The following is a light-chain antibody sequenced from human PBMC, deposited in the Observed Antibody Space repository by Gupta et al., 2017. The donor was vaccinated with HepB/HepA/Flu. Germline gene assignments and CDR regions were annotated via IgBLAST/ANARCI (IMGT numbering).Light chain of an antibody. CDR1: SSNIGSNY. CDR3: AAWDDSLSGVV. V-gene: IGLV1-47*01. CDR2: RNN. J-gene: IGLJ2*01. Sequence: HSLLTQPPSASGTAGQRVTISCSGSSSNIGSNYVYWYQQLPGTAPKLLIYRNNQRPSGVPDRFSGSKSGTSASLAISGLRSEDEADYYCAAWDDSLSGVVFGGGTKLTVL.